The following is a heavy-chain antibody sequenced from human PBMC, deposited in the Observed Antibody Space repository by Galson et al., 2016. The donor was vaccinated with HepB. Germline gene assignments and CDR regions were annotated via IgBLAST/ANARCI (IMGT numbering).Heavy chain of an antibody. V-gene: IGHV3-73*01. Sequence: SLRLSCAVSGFSFTGSAIHWVRQASGKGLEWVGRIGSKGNRYATAYAASVNGRFIISRDVSKNTAFLQMNSLKTEDTALYYCTRSLPRHQYSSDWNYFDSWVQGTLVIFSS. J-gene: IGHJ4*02. CDR1: GFSFTGSA. CDR3: TRSLPRHQYSSDWNYFDS. D-gene: IGHD6-25*01. CDR2: IGSKGNRYAT.